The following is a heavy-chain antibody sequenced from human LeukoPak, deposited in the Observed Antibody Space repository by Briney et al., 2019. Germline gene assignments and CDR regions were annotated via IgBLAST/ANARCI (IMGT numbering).Heavy chain of an antibody. D-gene: IGHD3-16*01. J-gene: IGHJ4*02. CDR3: EREGVGGSNRDDY. CDR2: INSDGSTT. V-gene: IGHV3-74*01. CDR1: GFTFSSHW. Sequence: GGSLRLSCAASGFTFSSHWMHWVRQAPGKGLVWVSRINSDGSTTTYADSVKGRFTISRDNANNTLYLQMSSLRAEDTAVYYCEREGVGGSNRDDYWGREPLVPVPS.